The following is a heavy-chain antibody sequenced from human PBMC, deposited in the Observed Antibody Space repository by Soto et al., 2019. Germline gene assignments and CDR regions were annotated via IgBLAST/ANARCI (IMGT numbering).Heavy chain of an antibody. V-gene: IGHV3-23*01. CDR1: GFTFSSYA. Sequence: PGGSLRLSCAASGFTFSSYAMSWVRQAPGKGLEWVSAISGSGGSTYYADSVKGRFTISRDNSKNTLYLQMNSLRAEDTAVYYCAKDHWPPGYCSSTSCRPTSETQGFDPWGQGTLVTVSS. J-gene: IGHJ5*02. CDR2: ISGSGGST. D-gene: IGHD2-2*01. CDR3: AKDHWPPGYCSSTSCRPTSETQGFDP.